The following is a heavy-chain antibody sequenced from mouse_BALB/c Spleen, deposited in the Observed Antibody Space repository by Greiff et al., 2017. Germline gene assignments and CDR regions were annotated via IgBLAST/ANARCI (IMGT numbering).Heavy chain of an antibody. V-gene: IGHV5-17*02. CDR1: GFTFSSFG. CDR3: ARFMITTRGYAMDY. D-gene: IGHD2-4*01. J-gene: IGHJ4*01. Sequence: EVQLVESGGGLVQPGGSRKLSCAASGFTFSSFGMHWVRQAPEKGLEWVAYISSGSSTIYYADTVKGRFTISRDNPKNTLFLQMTSLRSEDTAMYYCARFMITTRGYAMDYWGQGTSVTVSS. CDR2: ISSGSSTI.